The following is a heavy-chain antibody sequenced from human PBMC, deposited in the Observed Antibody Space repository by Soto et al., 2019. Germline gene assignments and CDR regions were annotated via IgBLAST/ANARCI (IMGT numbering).Heavy chain of an antibody. Sequence: ASVKVSCKVSGYTLTELSMHWVRQAPGKGLEWMGSFDLEDGETIYAQKFQGRVTMTEDTSTDTAYMELSSLRSEDTAVYYCATDRDCSGGSCYYYYGMDVWGQGTTVTVSS. D-gene: IGHD2-15*01. CDR2: FDLEDGET. CDR3: ATDRDCSGGSCYYYYGMDV. J-gene: IGHJ6*02. CDR1: GYTLTELS. V-gene: IGHV1-24*01.